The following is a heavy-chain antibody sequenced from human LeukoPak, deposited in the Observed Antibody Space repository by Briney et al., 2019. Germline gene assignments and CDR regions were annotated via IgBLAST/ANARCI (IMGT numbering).Heavy chain of an antibody. CDR1: GYSFTNYW. CDR2: IYPGDSDA. Sequence: GESLKISCRGSGYSFTNYWIGWVRQMPGKGLEWMGIIYPGDSDARYSPSFEGRVTISVDETINTAYLQWSSLKASDNAMYYCAREGGSNPTFDLWGQGTLVTVSS. D-gene: IGHD1-26*01. V-gene: IGHV5-51*01. J-gene: IGHJ4*02. CDR3: AREGGSNPTFDL.